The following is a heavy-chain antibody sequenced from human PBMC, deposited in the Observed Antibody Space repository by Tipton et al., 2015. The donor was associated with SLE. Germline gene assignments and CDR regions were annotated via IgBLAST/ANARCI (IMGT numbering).Heavy chain of an antibody. J-gene: IGHJ6*03. CDR1: GGSISSGGYY. CDR2: IYYSGST. D-gene: IGHD3-3*01. CDR3: ARGGGIRFLEWDYYYMDV. Sequence: TLSLTCTVSGGSISSGGYYWSWIRQHPGKGLEWIGYIYYSGSTYYNPSLKSRVTISVDTSKNQFSLKLSSVTAADTAVYYCARGGGIRFLEWDYYYMDVWGKGTTLTVSS. V-gene: IGHV4-31*03.